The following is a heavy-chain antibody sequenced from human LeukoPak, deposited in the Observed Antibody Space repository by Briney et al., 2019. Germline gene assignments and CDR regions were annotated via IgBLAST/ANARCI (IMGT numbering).Heavy chain of an antibody. J-gene: IGHJ3*02. V-gene: IGHV3-21*04. CDR2: ISSSSSYI. CDR3: AKDRYCSSTSCYPGAFDI. D-gene: IGHD2-2*01. Sequence: GGSLRLSCAASGFTFSSYSMNWVRQAPGKGLEWVSSISSSSSYIYYADSVKGRFTISRDNAKNSLYLQMNSLRAEDTAVYYCAKDRYCSSTSCYPGAFDIWGQGTMVTVSS. CDR1: GFTFSSYS.